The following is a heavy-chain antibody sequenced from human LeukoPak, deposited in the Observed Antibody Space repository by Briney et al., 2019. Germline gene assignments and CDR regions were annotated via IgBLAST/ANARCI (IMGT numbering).Heavy chain of an antibody. CDR2: ISGSGGST. J-gene: IGHJ4*02. CDR3: ASRHSGYDSVRY. D-gene: IGHD5-12*01. Sequence: PGASLRLSCAASGFTFSSYAMSWVRQAPGKGLEWVSAISGSGGSTYYADSVKGLFTISRDNSKNTLYLQMNSLRAEDTAVYYCASRHSGYDSVRYWGQGTLDTVSS. V-gene: IGHV3-23*01. CDR1: GFTFSSYA.